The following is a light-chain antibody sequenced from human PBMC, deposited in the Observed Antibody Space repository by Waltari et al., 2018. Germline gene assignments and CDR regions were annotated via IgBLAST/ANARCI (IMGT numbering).Light chain of an antibody. V-gene: IGLV2-14*01. CDR3: SSYTSSSTLYV. CDR2: EVS. J-gene: IGLJ1*01. Sequence: QSALTQPASVSGSPGQSITISCTGTSSDVGGYNYVSWYQQHPGKAPKLMIYEVSNRPSGVSRRFSGSKSGNPASRTISGLQAEDEADYYCSSYTSSSTLYVFGTGTKVTVL. CDR1: SSDVGGYNY.